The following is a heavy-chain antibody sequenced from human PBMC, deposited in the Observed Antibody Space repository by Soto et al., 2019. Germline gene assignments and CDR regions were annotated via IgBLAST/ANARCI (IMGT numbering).Heavy chain of an antibody. V-gene: IGHV4-39*01. D-gene: IGHD2-2*01. CDR1: GGSVSSRSYF. CDR3: ARLGGYCTITSCYGYYGMDV. Sequence: SETLSLTCTVSGGSVSSRSYFWGWIRQPPGKGLEWIGTFYYSGSTYYNPSLESRVTISVDTSKNQFSLKVSSVTAADTAVYYCARLGGYCTITSCYGYYGMDVWGQGTTVTVSS. CDR2: FYYSGST. J-gene: IGHJ6*02.